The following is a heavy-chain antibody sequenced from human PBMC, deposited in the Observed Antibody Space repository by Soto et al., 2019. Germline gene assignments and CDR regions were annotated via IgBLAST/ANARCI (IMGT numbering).Heavy chain of an antibody. D-gene: IGHD1-20*01. Sequence: PRESLTPSCPVSGFTFISYGMRWVRQVPGKGLEWVAGISYDGSNKYYADSVKGRLTTCRDNYKNTPCRQTTRVRAEDTAVYYCARTLRRITGTYYGMDVWGQGTTVTV. CDR2: ISYDGSNK. CDR1: GFTFISYG. CDR3: ARTLRRITGTYYGMDV. J-gene: IGHJ6*02. V-gene: IGHV3-30*03.